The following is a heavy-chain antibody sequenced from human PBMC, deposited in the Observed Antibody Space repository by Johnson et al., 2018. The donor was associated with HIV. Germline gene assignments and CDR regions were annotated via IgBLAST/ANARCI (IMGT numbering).Heavy chain of an antibody. CDR3: AKGTYYFASGRGSPFYI. V-gene: IGHV3-20*04. CDR1: GFTFDDYG. D-gene: IGHD3-10*01. Sequence: MLLVESGGRVVRPGGSLRLSCAASGFTFDDYGMSWVRQAPGKGLEWVSGINWNGGNTGYVDSVKGRFTISRDNAKNSLYLQMNSLTPEDTALYYCAKGTYYFASGRGSPFYIWGRGIMVTVSS. J-gene: IGHJ3*02. CDR2: INWNGGNT.